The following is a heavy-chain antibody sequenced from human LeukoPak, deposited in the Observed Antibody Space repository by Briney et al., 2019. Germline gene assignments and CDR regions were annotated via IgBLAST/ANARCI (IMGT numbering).Heavy chain of an antibody. J-gene: IGHJ4*02. D-gene: IGHD6-13*01. CDR2: IYYSGST. CDR1: GGSISSYY. V-gene: IGHV4-59*08. CDR3: ARHEIAAAPMNY. Sequence: SETLSLTCTVSGGSISSYYWSWIRQPPGKGLEWIGYIYYSGSTNYNPSLKSRVTISVDTSKNQFTLKLSSVTAADTAVYYCARHEIAAAPMNYWGQGTLVTVSS.